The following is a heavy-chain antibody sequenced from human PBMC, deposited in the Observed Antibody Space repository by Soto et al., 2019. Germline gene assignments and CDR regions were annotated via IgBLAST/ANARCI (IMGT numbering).Heavy chain of an antibody. CDR2: INAYNGNT. D-gene: IGHD3-10*01. Sequence: GASVKVSCKASGYTFTSFGISWVRQAPGQGLEWMGWINAYNGNTNYAQKLQGRVTMTTDTSTSTAYMELRSLRSDDTAVYYCARDDVTIVRPDTQLYGMDVWGQGTTVTVSS. CDR1: GYTFTSFG. V-gene: IGHV1-18*04. CDR3: ARDDVTIVRPDTQLYGMDV. J-gene: IGHJ6*02.